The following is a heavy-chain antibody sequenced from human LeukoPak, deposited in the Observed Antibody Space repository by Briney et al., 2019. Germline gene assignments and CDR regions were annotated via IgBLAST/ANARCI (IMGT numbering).Heavy chain of an antibody. Sequence: GGSLRLSCAASGFILSGYDMHWVRQGPGKGLEWVSTIGSAGDTYYSDSVKGRFTTSREDAQNSLFLQMNNLRGGDTAVYFCARENVLAVAGTNYYYGMDAWGQGTTVTVST. CDR3: ARENVLAVAGTNYYYGMDA. CDR1: GFILSGYD. V-gene: IGHV3-13*01. D-gene: IGHD6-19*01. J-gene: IGHJ6*01. CDR2: IGSAGDT.